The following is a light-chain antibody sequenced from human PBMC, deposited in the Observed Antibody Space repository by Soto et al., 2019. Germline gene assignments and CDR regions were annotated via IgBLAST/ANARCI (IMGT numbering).Light chain of an antibody. CDR1: SIDVGGHNY. Sequence: QPALSQPPSASGSPGQSVTISCTGTSIDVGGHNYVSWFQQHPGEAPKPIIHDVNLRPSGVADRFSGSKSGNTASLTVSGLPAEDEGTYYCSSYGGYNNVVFGTGTKVTVL. J-gene: IGLJ1*01. CDR3: SSYGGYNNVV. V-gene: IGLV2-8*01. CDR2: DVN.